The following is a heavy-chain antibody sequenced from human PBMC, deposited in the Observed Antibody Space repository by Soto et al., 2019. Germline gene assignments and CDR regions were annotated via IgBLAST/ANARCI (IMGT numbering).Heavy chain of an antibody. J-gene: IGHJ5*02. V-gene: IGHV4-31*03. CDR2: IYYRGST. Sequence: PSETLSLTCSVSDDSINSDKYYWGWIRQHPGKGLEWIGYIYYRGSTYYNPSLKSRVTISVDTSKNQFSLKLSSVTAADTAVYYCARAGGAAAGSRFDPWGQGTLVTVSS. CDR3: ARAGGAAAGSRFDP. D-gene: IGHD6-13*01. CDR1: DDSINSDKYY.